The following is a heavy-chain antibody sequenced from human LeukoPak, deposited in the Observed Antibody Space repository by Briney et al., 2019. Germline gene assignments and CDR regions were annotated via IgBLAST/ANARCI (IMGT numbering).Heavy chain of an antibody. CDR1: GGCISSGGYS. CDR3: ARGVGALFDY. D-gene: IGHD1-26*01. V-gene: IGHV4-30-2*01. J-gene: IGHJ4*02. Sequence: PSETLSLTCSVLGGCISSGGYSWSWIRQPPGKGLEWIGYIYHSGSTYYNPSLKSRVTISVDRSKNQFSLKLSSVTAADTAVYYCARGVGALFDYWGQGTLVTVSS. CDR2: IYHSGST.